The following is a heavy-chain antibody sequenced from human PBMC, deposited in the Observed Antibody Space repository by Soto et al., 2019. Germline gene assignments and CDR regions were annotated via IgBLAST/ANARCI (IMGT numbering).Heavy chain of an antibody. CDR1: GFTFSSYS. V-gene: IGHV3-21*01. CDR2: ISSSSSYI. CDR3: ARDPRIAATYYFDY. D-gene: IGHD6-13*01. J-gene: IGHJ4*02. Sequence: GGSLRLSCAASGFTFSSYSMNWVRQAPGKGLEWVSSISSSSSYIYYADSVKGRFTISRDNAKNSLYLQMNSLRAEDTAVYYCARDPRIAATYYFDYWGQGTLVTVSS.